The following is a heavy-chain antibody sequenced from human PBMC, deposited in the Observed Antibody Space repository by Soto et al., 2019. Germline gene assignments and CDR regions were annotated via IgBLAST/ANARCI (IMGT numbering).Heavy chain of an antibody. CDR2: IYYSGST. D-gene: IGHD3-10*01. V-gene: IGHV4-39*01. CDR3: ARVFSGYRPEQHFDS. Sequence: SETLSLTCTVSGGSISSSSYYWGWIRQPPGKGLEWIGNIYYSGSTYFNPSLKSRVTISVATSKNQFSLKLSSVTAADTAVYYCARVFSGYRPEQHFDSWGQGTLVTVSS. J-gene: IGHJ4*02. CDR1: GGSISSSSYY.